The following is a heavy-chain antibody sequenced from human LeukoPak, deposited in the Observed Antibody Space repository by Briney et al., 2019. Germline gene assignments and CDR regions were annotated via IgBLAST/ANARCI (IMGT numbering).Heavy chain of an antibody. CDR2: INHSGST. Sequence: SETLSLTCAVYGGSFSGYYWSWIRQPPGKGLEWIGEINHSGSTNYNPSLKSRVTISVDTSKNQFSLKLSSVTAADTAVYYCARVSHLTGSRIEYYLDYWGQGTLVTVSS. D-gene: IGHD6-13*01. V-gene: IGHV4-34*01. CDR1: GGSFSGYY. CDR3: ARVSHLTGSRIEYYLDY. J-gene: IGHJ4*02.